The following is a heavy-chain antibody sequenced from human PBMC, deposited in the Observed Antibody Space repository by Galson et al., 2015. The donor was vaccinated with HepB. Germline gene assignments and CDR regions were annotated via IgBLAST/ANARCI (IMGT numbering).Heavy chain of an antibody. CDR1: GFTFDEHG. D-gene: IGHD3-10*01. J-gene: IGHJ4*02. V-gene: IGHV3-20*04. CDR3: ARGWLGELLFDS. Sequence: SLGLSCAASGFTFDEHGMSWVRQPPGKGLEWVSGINRNGGTGYADSVKGRFTISRDNAKNSLYMQMNSLRAEDTALYYCARGWLGELLFDSWGQGTLGTDSS. CDR2: INRNGGT.